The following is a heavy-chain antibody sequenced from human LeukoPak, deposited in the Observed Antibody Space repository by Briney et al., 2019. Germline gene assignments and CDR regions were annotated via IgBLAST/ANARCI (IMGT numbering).Heavy chain of an antibody. V-gene: IGHV3-74*01. CDR3: VNLGYCTTSSCQP. J-gene: IGHJ4*02. CDR1: GFTFNNYF. Sequence: GGSLRLSCAASGFTFNNYFMHWVRQAPGKGLVWVSRITSDGSGTNYADSVKGRFTISRDNAKNALYLQMNSLRVEDTAVYYCVNLGYCTTSSCQPWGQGTLVTVSS. CDR2: ITSDGSGT. D-gene: IGHD2-2*01.